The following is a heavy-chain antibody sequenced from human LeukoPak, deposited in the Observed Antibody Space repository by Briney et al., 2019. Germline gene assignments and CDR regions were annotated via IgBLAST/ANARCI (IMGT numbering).Heavy chain of an antibody. CDR1: GGSICSSPYY. CDR2: IYYTGST. Sequence: SETLSLTCTVSGGSICSSPYYWAWLRQPPGKGLEWIGSIYYTGSTYYNPSLKSRVTISVDPSKKQFSLKLSSVTAADTAIYYCATYSRSWTNYFDYWGQGVLVTVSS. V-gene: IGHV4-39*01. D-gene: IGHD6-13*01. CDR3: ATYSRSWTNYFDY. J-gene: IGHJ4*02.